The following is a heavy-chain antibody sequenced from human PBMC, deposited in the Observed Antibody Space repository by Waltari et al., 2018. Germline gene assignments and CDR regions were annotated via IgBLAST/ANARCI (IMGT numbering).Heavy chain of an antibody. CDR2: ISGSGGST. CDR1: GFTCSSYA. CDR3: AKFVALQGGYFDY. Sequence: EVQLVEAGGGLVRPGGSLRLSCAASGFTCSSYALSWVRQAPGKGLEWVTAISGSGGSTDYADSVKVRFTISRDKSKNTLYLQMNSLRAEDTAVYYCAKFVALQGGYFDYWGQGTLVTVSS. V-gene: IGHV3-23*04. J-gene: IGHJ4*02. D-gene: IGHD1-26*01.